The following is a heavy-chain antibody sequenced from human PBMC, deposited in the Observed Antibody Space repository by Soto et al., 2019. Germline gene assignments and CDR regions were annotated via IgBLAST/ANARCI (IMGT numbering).Heavy chain of an antibody. CDR2: IYYSGST. V-gene: IGHV4-31*03. D-gene: IGHD2-2*01. CDR1: GGSISSGGYY. Sequence: QVQLQESGPGLVKPSQTLSLTCTVSGGSISSGGYYWSWIRQHPGKGLEWIGYIYYSGSTYYNPSLKSRVTISVDTSKNQFSLKLSSVTAADTAVYYCASDIVVVPAAGYAFDIWGQGTMVTVSS. J-gene: IGHJ3*02. CDR3: ASDIVVVPAAGYAFDI.